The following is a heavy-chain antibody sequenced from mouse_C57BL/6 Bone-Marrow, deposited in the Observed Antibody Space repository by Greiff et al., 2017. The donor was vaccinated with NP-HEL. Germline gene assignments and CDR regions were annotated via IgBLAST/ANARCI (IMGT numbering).Heavy chain of an antibody. V-gene: IGHV1-42*01. CDR1: GYSFTGYY. CDR3: ARSCYGSSYGY. D-gene: IGHD1-1*01. Sequence: VQLQQSGPELVKPGASVKISCKASGYSFTGYYMNWVKQSPEKSLEWIGEINPSTGGTTYNQKFKAKATLTVDKSSSTAYMQLKSLTSEDSAVYYCARSCYGSSYGYWGQVTTLTVSS. J-gene: IGHJ2*01. CDR2: INPSTGGT.